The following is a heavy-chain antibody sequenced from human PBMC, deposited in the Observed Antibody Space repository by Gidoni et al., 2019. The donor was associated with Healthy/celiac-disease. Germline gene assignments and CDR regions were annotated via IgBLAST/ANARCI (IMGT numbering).Heavy chain of an antibody. CDR3: ASGEVGATNVVVYFDY. D-gene: IGHD1-26*01. CDR1: GYTLPEFS. J-gene: IGHJ4*02. CDR2: FDPEDGET. Sequence: QVQLVQSGAEVKKPGASVKVSCKVSGYTLPEFSMHWVRQAPGKGLEWMGGFDPEDGETIYAQKFQGRVTMTEDTSTDTAYMELSSLRSEDTAVYYCASGEVGATNVVVYFDYWGQGTLVTVSS. V-gene: IGHV1-24*01.